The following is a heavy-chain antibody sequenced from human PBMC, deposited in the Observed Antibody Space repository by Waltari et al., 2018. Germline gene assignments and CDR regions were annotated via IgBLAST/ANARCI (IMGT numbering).Heavy chain of an antibody. CDR2: SNHSVIT. Sequence: QVQLQQWGAGLLKPSETLSLTCAVYGGSFSGYYWSWIRQPPGKGLEWIGESNHSVITNYTPSLKSRVTISVDTSKNQFSLKLISVTAADTAVYYCARRVLMVYAIPQLGRGWFDPWGQGTLVTVSS. CDR3: ARRVLMVYAIPQLGRGWFDP. J-gene: IGHJ5*02. CDR1: GGSFSGYY. V-gene: IGHV4-34*01. D-gene: IGHD2-8*01.